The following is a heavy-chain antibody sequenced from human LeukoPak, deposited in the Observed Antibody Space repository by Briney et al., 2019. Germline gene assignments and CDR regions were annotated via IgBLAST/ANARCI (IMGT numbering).Heavy chain of an antibody. CDR3: ARGSRFGVVERDAFDI. V-gene: IGHV3-30*04. Sequence: GRSLRLSCAASGFTFSNYAMHWVRQAPGKGLEWVAVISYDGSKKYYADSVKGRFTISRDNAKNSLYLQMNSLRAEDTAVYYCARGSRFGVVERDAFDIWGQGTMVTVSS. CDR2: ISYDGSKK. CDR1: GFTFSNYA. D-gene: IGHD3-3*01. J-gene: IGHJ3*02.